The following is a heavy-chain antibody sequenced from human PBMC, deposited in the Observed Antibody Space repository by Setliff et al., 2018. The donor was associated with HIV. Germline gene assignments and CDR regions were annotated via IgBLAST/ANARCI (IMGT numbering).Heavy chain of an antibody. CDR3: ARLRQWLAFFDS. D-gene: IGHD6-19*01. CDR2: ISYTGIT. J-gene: IGHJ4*02. Sequence: SETLSLTCTVSGGSISRGSYSWGWIRQPPGKGLGWIGSISYTGITNYNPSLKSRVTISVDTSQNQFSLKLTSGTAADTAVYYCARLRQWLAFFDSWGQGTLVTVSS. V-gene: IGHV4-39*01. CDR1: GGSISRGSYS.